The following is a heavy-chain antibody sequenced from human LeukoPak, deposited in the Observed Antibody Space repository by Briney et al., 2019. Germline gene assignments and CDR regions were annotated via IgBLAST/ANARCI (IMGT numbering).Heavy chain of an antibody. V-gene: IGHV3-30*02. D-gene: IGHD6-13*01. J-gene: IGHJ4*02. CDR1: GFTFSSYG. CDR3: AKPSPPTGAAAEG. CDR2: IRYDGSNK. Sequence: GGSLRLSCAASGFTFSSYGMHWVRQAPGKGLEWVAFIRYDGSNKYYADSVKGRFAISRDNSKNTLYLQMNSLRAVDTAVYYCAKPSPPTGAAAEGWGQGTLVTVSS.